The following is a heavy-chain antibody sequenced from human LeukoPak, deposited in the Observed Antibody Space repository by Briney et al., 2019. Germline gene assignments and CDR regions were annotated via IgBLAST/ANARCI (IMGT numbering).Heavy chain of an antibody. D-gene: IGHD3-16*01. Sequence: QPGGSLRLSCAASGFTFSSYSMSWVRRAPGKGLEWVGRIKSKTDGGTTEYAAPVKGRFTISRDDSKNTLYLQMNSLKTEDTAVYYCTTEPRGRYYFDYWGQGTLVTVSS. CDR3: TTEPRGRYYFDY. CDR1: GFTFSSYS. J-gene: IGHJ4*02. V-gene: IGHV3-15*01. CDR2: IKSKTDGGTT.